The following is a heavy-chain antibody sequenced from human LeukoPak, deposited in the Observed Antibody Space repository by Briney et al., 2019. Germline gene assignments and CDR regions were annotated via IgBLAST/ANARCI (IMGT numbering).Heavy chain of an antibody. D-gene: IGHD3-16*02. J-gene: IGHJ3*02. CDR1: GYTFTSYH. V-gene: IGHV1-8*01. Sequence: ASVKVSCKATGYTFTSYHINWVRQATGQGLEWMGWMNPNSGNTGYAQKFQGRVTMTRNTSISTAYMELSSLRSEDTAVYYCARGESPLAFDIWGQGTMVTVSS. CDR2: MNPNSGNT. CDR3: ARGESPLAFDI.